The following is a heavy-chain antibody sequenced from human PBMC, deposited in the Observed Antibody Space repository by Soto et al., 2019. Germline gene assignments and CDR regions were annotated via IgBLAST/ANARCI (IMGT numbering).Heavy chain of an antibody. D-gene: IGHD3-10*01. CDR3: ARDSVVLLWFGGTVKNSWFDP. V-gene: IGHV4-38-2*02. Sequence: SETLSLTCAVSGYSISSGYYWGWIRQPPGKGLEWIGSIYHSGSTYYNPSLKSRVTISVDTSKNQFSLKLSSVTAADTAVYYCARDSVVLLWFGGTVKNSWFDPWGQGILVTVSS. CDR2: IYHSGST. CDR1: GYSISSGYY. J-gene: IGHJ5*02.